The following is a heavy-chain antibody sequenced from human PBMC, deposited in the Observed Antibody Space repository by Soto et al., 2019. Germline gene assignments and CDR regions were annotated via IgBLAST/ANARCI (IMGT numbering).Heavy chain of an antibody. CDR3: ARPGIAAAGTFGFDY. CDR1: GYSFTSYW. J-gene: IGHJ4*02. D-gene: IGHD6-13*01. V-gene: IGHV5-51*01. Sequence: PGESLKISCKGSGYSFTSYWIGWVRQMPGKGLEWMGTIYPGDSDTRYSPSFQGQVTISADKSINTAYLQWSSLKASDTAMYYCARPGIAAAGTFGFDYWGQGTLVTVSS. CDR2: IYPGDSDT.